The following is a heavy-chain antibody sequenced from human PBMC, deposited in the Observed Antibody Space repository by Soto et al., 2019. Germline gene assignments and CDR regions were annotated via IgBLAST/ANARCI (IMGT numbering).Heavy chain of an antibody. J-gene: IGHJ4*02. CDR2: IIPFFNTP. D-gene: IGHD1-26*01. CDR3: AAESAYGGNPLAFLY. V-gene: IGHV1-69*01. Sequence: QVQLVQSGAEVKRPGSSVRVSCKASEDTFSSYAISWVRQAPGQGLDWMGGIIPFFNTPNYAKKFQGRVTITADESTSTAYMELNSLRSEDTAIYYCAAESAYGGNPLAFLYWGQGTLVTVSS. CDR1: EDTFSSYA.